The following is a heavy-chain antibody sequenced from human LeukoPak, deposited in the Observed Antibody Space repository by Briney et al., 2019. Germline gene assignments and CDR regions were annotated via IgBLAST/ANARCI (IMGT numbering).Heavy chain of an antibody. CDR2: INHSGST. V-gene: IGHV4-34*01. CDR1: GGSFSGYY. J-gene: IGHJ4*02. CDR3: ARSAAQPKSYYDFWSGYYPSEFDY. Sequence: SETLSLTCAVYGGSFSGYYWSWIRQPPGKGLEWIGEINHSGSTNYNPSLKSRVNISVDTSKNQFSLKLSSVTAADTAVYYCARSAAQPKSYYDFWSGYYPSEFDYWGQGTLVTVSS. D-gene: IGHD3-3*01.